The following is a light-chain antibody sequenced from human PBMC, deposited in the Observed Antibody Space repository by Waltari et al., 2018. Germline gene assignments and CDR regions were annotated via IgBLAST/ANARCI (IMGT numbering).Light chain of an antibody. Sequence: IVLTQSPATLSLCPGARATLSCRASQCVSSYLACYQHRPGQAPRLLISAASSRATGIPDKFSGSGSGTDFTLTISRVEPEDFAMYYCQQYGSSPRTFGQGTKLEI. V-gene: IGKV3-20*01. CDR2: AAS. J-gene: IGKJ2*01. CDR3: QQYGSSPRT. CDR1: QCVSSY.